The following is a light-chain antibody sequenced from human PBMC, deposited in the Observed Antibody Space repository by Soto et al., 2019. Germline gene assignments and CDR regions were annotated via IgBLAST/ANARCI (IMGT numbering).Light chain of an antibody. CDR1: SSNIGSNY. V-gene: IGLV1-47*02. Sequence: QSVLTQPPSASGTPGQRGTISCSGSSSNIGSNYVYWYQQLPGTAPKLLIYSNNQRPSGVTDRFSGSKSGTSASLAISGLRSEDEADYYCAAWDDSLSGLWVFGGGTKLTVL. CDR2: SNN. CDR3: AAWDDSLSGLWV. J-gene: IGLJ3*02.